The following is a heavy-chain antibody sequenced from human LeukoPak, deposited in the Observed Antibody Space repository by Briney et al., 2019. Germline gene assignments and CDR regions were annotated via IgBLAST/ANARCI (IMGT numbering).Heavy chain of an antibody. Sequence: PGGSLRLSCAASDFPFIGYTMHWVRQAPGKGLEWVSYISSSSTIYYADSVKGRFTISRDNAKNSLYLQMNSLRAEDTAVYYCARDQGAGYFDLWGRGTLVTVSS. J-gene: IGHJ2*01. CDR3: ARDQGAGYFDL. CDR2: ISSSSTI. V-gene: IGHV3-48*01. D-gene: IGHD4/OR15-4a*01. CDR1: DFPFIGYT.